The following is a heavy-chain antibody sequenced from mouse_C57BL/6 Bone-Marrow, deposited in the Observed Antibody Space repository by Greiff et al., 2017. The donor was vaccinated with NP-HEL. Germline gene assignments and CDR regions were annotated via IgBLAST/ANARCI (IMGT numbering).Heavy chain of an antibody. Sequence: EVHLVESGGGLVKPGGSLKLSCAASGFTFSDYGMHWVRQAPEKGLEWVAYISSGSSTIYYADTVKGRFTISRDNATNTLFLQMTSLRSKDTAMYYCARRDGYSQEVYAMDYWGQGTSVTVSS. CDR3: ARRDGYSQEVYAMDY. D-gene: IGHD2-3*01. J-gene: IGHJ4*01. V-gene: IGHV5-17*01. CDR1: GFTFSDYG. CDR2: ISSGSSTI.